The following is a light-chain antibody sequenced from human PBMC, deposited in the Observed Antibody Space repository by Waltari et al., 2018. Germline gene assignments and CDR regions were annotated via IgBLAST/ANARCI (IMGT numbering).Light chain of an antibody. CDR2: AAA. Sequence: ALRMTQSPSSFSASTGDTITITCRASLGISKYVAWYQQKPGEAPKPLMYAAATVQSGVPSRFSGSGSGTDFTLTVSYLQSEDSATYYCQHYYNYPITFGGGTKVEI. CDR3: QHYYNYPIT. CDR1: LGISKY. V-gene: IGKV1-8*01. J-gene: IGKJ4*01.